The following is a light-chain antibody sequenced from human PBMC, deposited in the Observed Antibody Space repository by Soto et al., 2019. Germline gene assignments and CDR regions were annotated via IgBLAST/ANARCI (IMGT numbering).Light chain of an antibody. CDR3: QSFDSSLRGSV. Sequence: QSVLTQPPSVSGAPGQRVTISCTGSSSNIGTGYDVHWYQQLPGAAPKLLIYDNTNRPSGVPDRFSASKSGTSASLAITGLQAEDEADYYCQSFDSSLRGSVVGSGTKVTVL. CDR2: DNT. J-gene: IGLJ1*01. CDR1: SSNIGTGYD. V-gene: IGLV1-40*01.